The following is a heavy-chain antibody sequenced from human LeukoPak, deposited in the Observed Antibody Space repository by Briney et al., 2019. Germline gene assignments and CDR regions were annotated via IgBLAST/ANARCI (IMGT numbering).Heavy chain of an antibody. D-gene: IGHD5-12*01. CDR2: INHSGST. J-gene: IGHJ4*02. V-gene: IGHV4-34*01. CDR3: AIHVDIVATMAYYFDY. Sequence: SETLSLTCAVYGGSFSGYYWSWIRQPPGKGLEWIGEINHSGSTNYNPSLKSRVTISVDTSKNQFSLKLSSVTAADTAVYYCAIHVDIVATMAYYFDYWGQETLVTVSS. CDR1: GGSFSGYY.